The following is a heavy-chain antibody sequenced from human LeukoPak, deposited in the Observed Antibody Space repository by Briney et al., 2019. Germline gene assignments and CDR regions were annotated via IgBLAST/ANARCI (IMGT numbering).Heavy chain of an antibody. J-gene: IGHJ6*02. D-gene: IGHD3-10*01. V-gene: IGHV3-30-3*01. Sequence: GGSLRLSCAASGFTFSSYAMHWVRQAPGKGLEWVAVISYDGSNKYYADSVKGRFTISRDNSKNTLYLQMNSLRAEDTAVYYCARDYQPGGELLRYYYYGMDVWGQGTTVTVSS. CDR3: ARDYQPGGELLRYYYYGMDV. CDR2: ISYDGSNK. CDR1: GFTFSSYA.